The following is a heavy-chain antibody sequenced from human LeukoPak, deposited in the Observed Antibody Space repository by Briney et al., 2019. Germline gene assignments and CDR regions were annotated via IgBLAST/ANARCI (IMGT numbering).Heavy chain of an antibody. D-gene: IGHD3-16*01. CDR1: GITLSSYA. Sequence: PGGSLRLSCAASGITLSSYAMSWARQAPGKGLEWVSAIVGSSDRTYYADSVKGRFTISRDNSKNTLYLQMNSLRAEDTAVYYCAKEERFAYSITLGPDYWGQGTLVTVSS. CDR3: AKEERFAYSITLGPDY. CDR2: IVGSSDRT. V-gene: IGHV3-23*01. J-gene: IGHJ4*02.